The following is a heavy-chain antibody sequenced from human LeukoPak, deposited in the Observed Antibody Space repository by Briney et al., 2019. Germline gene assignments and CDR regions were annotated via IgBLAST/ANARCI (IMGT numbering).Heavy chain of an antibody. Sequence: GASVKVSCKASGYTFTGYYMHWVRQAPGQGLEWMGWINPNSGGTNYAQKFQGRVTMTRDTSISTAYMELSRLRSDDTAVYYCARDNGRYSSCWYVNWGQGTLVTDSS. CDR1: GYTFTGYY. J-gene: IGHJ4*02. D-gene: IGHD6-13*01. V-gene: IGHV1-2*02. CDR3: ARDNGRYSSCWYVN. CDR2: INPNSGGT.